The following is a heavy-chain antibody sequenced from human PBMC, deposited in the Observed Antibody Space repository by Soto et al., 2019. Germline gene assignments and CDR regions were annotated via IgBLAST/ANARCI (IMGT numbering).Heavy chain of an antibody. CDR1: GGSFSYHY. D-gene: IGHD2-21*01. CDR2: INHNGSP. Sequence: PSETLSLTCAVYGGSFSYHYWSWIRQPPGKGLEWIGEINHNGSPNYNPSLKSRVTISVDTSKNQFSLKLSAVAAADTAVYYCAGGLWQSRFDSWGQGTPVTVSS. V-gene: IGHV4-34*01. J-gene: IGHJ4*02. CDR3: AGGLWQSRFDS.